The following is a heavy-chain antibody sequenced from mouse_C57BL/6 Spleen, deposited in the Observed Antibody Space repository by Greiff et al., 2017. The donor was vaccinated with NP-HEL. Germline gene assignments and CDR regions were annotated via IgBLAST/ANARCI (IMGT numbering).Heavy chain of an antibody. V-gene: IGHV5-17*01. J-gene: IGHJ3*01. Sequence: EVKLVESGGGLVKPGGSLKLSCAASGFTFSDYGMHWVRQAPEKGLEWVAYISSGSSTIYYADTVKGRFTISRDNAKNTLFLQMTSLRSEGTAMYYCARGGLRRGFAYWGQGTLVTVSA. D-gene: IGHD2-4*01. CDR1: GFTFSDYG. CDR3: ARGGLRRGFAY. CDR2: ISSGSSTI.